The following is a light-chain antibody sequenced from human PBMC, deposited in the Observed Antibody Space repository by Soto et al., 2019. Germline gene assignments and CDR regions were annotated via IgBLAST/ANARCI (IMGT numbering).Light chain of an antibody. CDR1: QSLQHSDGYNY. CDR2: LGS. CDR3: MQALQTPPWT. J-gene: IGKJ1*01. Sequence: DIVMTQSPLSLPVTPGEPASISCRSSQSLQHSDGYNYLDWYLQKPGQSPQLLIYLGSNRASGVPDRFSGSGSGTDFTLKISRLEAEDVGVYYCMQALQTPPWTFGQGTKVDIK. V-gene: IGKV2-28*01.